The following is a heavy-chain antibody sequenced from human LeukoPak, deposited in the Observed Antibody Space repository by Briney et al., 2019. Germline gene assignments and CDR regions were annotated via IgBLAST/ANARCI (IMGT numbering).Heavy chain of an antibody. J-gene: IGHJ4*02. CDR1: GYTFTSYD. Sequence: ASVKVSCKASGYTFTSYDINWVRQATGQGLEWMGWMNPNSGNTGYAQKFQGRVTMTRNTSISTAYMELSSLRSEDTAVYYCASLLGRGWSGGYYFDYWGQGTLVTVSS. D-gene: IGHD6-19*01. CDR2: MNPNSGNT. CDR3: ASLLGRGWSGGYYFDY. V-gene: IGHV1-8*01.